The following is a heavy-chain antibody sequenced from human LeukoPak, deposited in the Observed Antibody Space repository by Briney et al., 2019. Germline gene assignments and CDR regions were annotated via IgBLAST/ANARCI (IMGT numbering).Heavy chain of an antibody. Sequence: GGSLRLSCAASGFTFSSYAMHWVRQAPGKGLEWVALISYDGRNKYYADTVKGRFTISRDNSRNTLYLQMNSLRTEDTAVYCCARGSYSGSGGYYFDSWGQGTLVTVSS. CDR1: GFTFSSYA. CDR3: ARGSYSGSGGYYFDS. V-gene: IGHV3-30-3*01. J-gene: IGHJ4*02. CDR2: ISYDGRNK. D-gene: IGHD6-13*01.